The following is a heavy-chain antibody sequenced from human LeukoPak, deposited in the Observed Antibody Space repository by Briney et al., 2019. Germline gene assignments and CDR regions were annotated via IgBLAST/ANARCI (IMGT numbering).Heavy chain of an antibody. CDR1: GYSISSGYY. J-gene: IGHJ3*02. Sequence: SETLSLTCTVSGYSISSGYYWGWIRQPPGKGLEWIGSIYHSGSTYYNPSLKSRVTISVDTSKNQFSLKLSSVTAADTAVYYCARDRAGAFDIWGQGTMVTVPS. V-gene: IGHV4-38-2*02. CDR3: ARDRAGAFDI. CDR2: IYHSGST. D-gene: IGHD3-10*01.